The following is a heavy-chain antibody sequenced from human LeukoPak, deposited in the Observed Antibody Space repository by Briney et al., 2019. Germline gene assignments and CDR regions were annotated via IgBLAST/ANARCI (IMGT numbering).Heavy chain of an antibody. Sequence: PSETLSLTCAVSGGSFSGYYFSWIRQPPGKGLEWVGEINHSGITNYSPSLKSRITVSLDTSKNQFSLKLSSVTAADTAVYYCALSSAASATLDSWGQGTLATVSS. CDR2: INHSGIT. J-gene: IGHJ4*02. CDR1: GGSFSGYY. CDR3: ALSSAASATLDS. V-gene: IGHV4-34*01. D-gene: IGHD2-15*01.